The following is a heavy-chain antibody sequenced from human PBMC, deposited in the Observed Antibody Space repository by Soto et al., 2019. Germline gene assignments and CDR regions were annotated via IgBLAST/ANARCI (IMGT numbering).Heavy chain of an antibody. Sequence: GESLKISCKGSGYSFTGYWIGWVRQMPGKGLEWMGIIYPGDSDTRYSPSFQGQVTISADKSISTAYLQWSSLKASDTAMYYCARRRSHPNFRFLAMGMDVWGQGTTVTVSS. V-gene: IGHV5-51*01. J-gene: IGHJ6*02. CDR1: GYSFTGYW. D-gene: IGHD3-3*01. CDR2: IYPGDSDT. CDR3: ARRRSHPNFRFLAMGMDV.